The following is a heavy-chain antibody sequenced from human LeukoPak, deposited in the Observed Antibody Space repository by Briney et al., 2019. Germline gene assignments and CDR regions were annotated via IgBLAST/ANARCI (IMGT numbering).Heavy chain of an antibody. V-gene: IGHV4-39*01. Sequence: KTSETLSLTCTVCGGSISSSSYYWGWIRQPPGKWLEWIGSIYYSGSTYYNPSLKSRVTISVDTSKNQFSLKLSSVTAADTAVYYCARHRIRSWFDPWGQGTLVTVSS. D-gene: IGHD2-15*01. CDR1: GGSISSSSYY. J-gene: IGHJ5*02. CDR2: IYYSGST. CDR3: ARHRIRSWFDP.